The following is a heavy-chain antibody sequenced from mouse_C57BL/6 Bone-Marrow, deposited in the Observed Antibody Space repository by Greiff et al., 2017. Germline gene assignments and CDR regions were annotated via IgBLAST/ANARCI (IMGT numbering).Heavy chain of an antibody. J-gene: IGHJ1*03. V-gene: IGHV1-5*01. CDR1: GYTFTSYW. D-gene: IGHD1-1*01. Sequence: VQLQQSGTVLARPGASVKMSCKTSGYTFTSYWMHWVKQRPGQGLEWIGAIYPGNSDTSYNQKFKGKAKLNAVTSASTAYMELSSLTNEDSAVYYGTRLSSHWYFDVWGTGTTVTVSS. CDR2: IYPGNSDT. CDR3: TRLSSHWYFDV.